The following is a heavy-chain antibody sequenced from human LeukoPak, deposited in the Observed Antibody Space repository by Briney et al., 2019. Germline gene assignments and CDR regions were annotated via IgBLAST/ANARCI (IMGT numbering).Heavy chain of an antibody. J-gene: IGHJ4*02. CDR3: ARAEVLPDY. CDR2: ISSSSSTI. D-gene: IGHD2-15*01. Sequence: GGSLRLSCAASGFTFSSYSMNWVRRAPGKGLEWVSYISSSSSTIYYADSVKGRLTISRDNAKNSLYLQMNSLRAEDTAVYYCARAEVLPDYWGQGTLVTVSS. V-gene: IGHV3-48*01. CDR1: GFTFSSYS.